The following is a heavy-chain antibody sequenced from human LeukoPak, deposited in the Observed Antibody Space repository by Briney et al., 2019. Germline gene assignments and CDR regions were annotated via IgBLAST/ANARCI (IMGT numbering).Heavy chain of an antibody. Sequence: ASVKVSCKASGYTFTRYYMHWVRQAPGQGLEWMGWINPNSGGTNYAQKFQGRVTMTRDTSISTAYMELSRLRSDDTAVYYCARDRVIAVAGTLLSYWGQGTLVTVSS. J-gene: IGHJ4*02. CDR3: ARDRVIAVAGTLLSY. D-gene: IGHD6-19*01. CDR1: GYTFTRYY. V-gene: IGHV1-2*02. CDR2: INPNSGGT.